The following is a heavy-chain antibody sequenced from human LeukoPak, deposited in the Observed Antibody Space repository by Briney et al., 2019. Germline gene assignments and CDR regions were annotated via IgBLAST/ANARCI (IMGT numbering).Heavy chain of an antibody. Sequence: PSETLSLTCTVSGGSISSYYWSWIRQPPGKGLEWIGSIYHSGSTYYNPSLKSRVTISVDTSKNQFSLKLSSVTAAGTAVYYCARDGSSGWYSYYFDYWGQGTLVTVSS. J-gene: IGHJ4*02. CDR1: GGSISSYY. D-gene: IGHD6-19*01. CDR3: ARDGSSGWYSYYFDY. CDR2: IYHSGST. V-gene: IGHV4-38-2*02.